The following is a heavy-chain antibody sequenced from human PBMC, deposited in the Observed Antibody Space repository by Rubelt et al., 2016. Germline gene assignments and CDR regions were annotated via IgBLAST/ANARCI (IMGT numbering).Heavy chain of an antibody. CDR1: GFTFDDYT. CDR3: AKDLSKLLWFGEGFDY. CDR2: ISWDGGST. Sequence: AASGFTFDDYTMHWVRQAPGKGLEWVSLISWDGGSTYYADSVKGRFTISRDNSKNSLYLQMNSLRTGDTALYYCAKDLSKLLWFGEGFDYWGQGTLVTVSS. J-gene: IGHJ4*02. D-gene: IGHD3-10*01. V-gene: IGHV3-43*01.